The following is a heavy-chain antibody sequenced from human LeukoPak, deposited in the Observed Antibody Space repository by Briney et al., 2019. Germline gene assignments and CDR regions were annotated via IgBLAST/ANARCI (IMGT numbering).Heavy chain of an antibody. CDR2: IYYSGST. CDR3: VSGSSGWLYFQH. CDR1: GGSISSSYYY. Sequence: PSETLSLTCTVSGGSISSSYYYWGWIRQHPGKGLEWIGYIYYSGSTYYNPSLKSRVTISVDTSKNQFSLKLSSVTAADTAVYYCVSGSSGWLYFQHWGQGTLVTVSS. V-gene: IGHV4-31*03. D-gene: IGHD6-19*01. J-gene: IGHJ1*01.